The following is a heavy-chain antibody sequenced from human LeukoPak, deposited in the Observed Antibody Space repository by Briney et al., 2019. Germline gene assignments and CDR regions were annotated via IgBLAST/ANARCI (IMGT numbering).Heavy chain of an antibody. CDR2: INHSGST. D-gene: IGHD1-20*01. J-gene: IGHJ4*02. CDR1: GGSFSNYY. V-gene: IGHV4-34*01. Sequence: PSETLSLTCAVYGGSFSNYYWSWIRQPPGKGLEWIGEINHSGSTSYNPSLKSRVTISVDTSKNQFSLKLSSVAAADTAVYYCASHNWNLPFDYWGQGTLVTVSS. CDR3: ASHNWNLPFDY.